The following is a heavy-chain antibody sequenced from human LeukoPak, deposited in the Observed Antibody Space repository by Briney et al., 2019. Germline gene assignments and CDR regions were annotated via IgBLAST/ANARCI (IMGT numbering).Heavy chain of an antibody. J-gene: IGHJ4*02. CDR1: GGSISSHY. CDR2: IYYSGST. Sequence: SETLSLTCTVSGGSISSHYWSWIRQPPGKGLEWIGYIYYSGSTNYNPSLKSRVTISVDTSKNQFSLKLSSVTAADTAVYYCASYHDYSNYYFDYWGRGTLVTVSS. CDR3: ASYHDYSNYYFDY. D-gene: IGHD4-11*01. V-gene: IGHV4-59*11.